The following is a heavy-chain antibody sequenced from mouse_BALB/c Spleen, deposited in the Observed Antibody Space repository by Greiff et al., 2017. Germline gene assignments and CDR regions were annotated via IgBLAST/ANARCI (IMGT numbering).Heavy chain of an antibody. D-gene: IGHD2-1*01. V-gene: IGHV5-6*01. CDR2: ISSGGSYT. CDR3: ARLDYGNSWFAY. CDR1: GFTFSSYG. J-gene: IGHJ3*01. Sequence: EVKLVESGGDLVKPGGSLKLSCAASGFTFSSYGMSWVRQTPDKRLEWVATISSGGSYTYYPDSVKGRFTISRDNAKNTLYLQMSSLKSEDTAMYYCARLDYGNSWFAYWGQGTLVTVSA.